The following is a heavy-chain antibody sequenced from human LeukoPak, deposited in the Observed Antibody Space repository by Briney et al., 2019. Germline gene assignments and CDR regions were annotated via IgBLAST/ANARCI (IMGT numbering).Heavy chain of an antibody. CDR1: GFSFSSFS. CDR3: ARDQRWYSSGWHDYALDY. V-gene: IGHV3-21*01. CDR2: VSGGSSFT. J-gene: IGHJ4*02. Sequence: GGSLRLSCAASGFSFSSFSMNWVRQAPGKGLEWVSYVSGGSSFTYYVDSVKGRFTISRDNAKNSLYLQMNSLRAEDTAVYYCARDQRWYSSGWHDYALDYWGQGTLVTVSS. D-gene: IGHD6-19*01.